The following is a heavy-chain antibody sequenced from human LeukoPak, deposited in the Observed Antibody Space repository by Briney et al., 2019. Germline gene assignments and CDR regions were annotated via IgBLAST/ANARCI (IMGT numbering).Heavy chain of an antibody. D-gene: IGHD2-2*01. Sequence: SQTLSLTCAISGDSVSSNTASWNWIRQSPSRGLEWLGRTYYRSKWYNDYALPVKSRITLNPDTSKNQFSLQLNSVTPEDTAVYYCARGTLYATSWNFDYWGQGTLVTVSS. V-gene: IGHV6-1*01. CDR3: ARGTLYATSWNFDY. J-gene: IGHJ4*02. CDR1: GDSVSSNTAS. CDR2: TYYRSKWYN.